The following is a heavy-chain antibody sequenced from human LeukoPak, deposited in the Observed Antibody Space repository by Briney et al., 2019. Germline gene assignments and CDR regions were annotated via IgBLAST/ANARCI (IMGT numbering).Heavy chain of an antibody. V-gene: IGHV1-2*02. CDR2: INPNSGDT. CDR1: GYTFTGYY. CDR3: ARVRGRYYLFDY. Sequence: ASVKVSCKASGYTFTGYYMHWVRQAPGQGLEWMGWINPNSGDTNYAQKFQGRVTMTRDTSISTAYMELSRLRSDDTAVYYCARVRGRYYLFDYWGQGTLVTVSS. J-gene: IGHJ4*02. D-gene: IGHD3-10*01.